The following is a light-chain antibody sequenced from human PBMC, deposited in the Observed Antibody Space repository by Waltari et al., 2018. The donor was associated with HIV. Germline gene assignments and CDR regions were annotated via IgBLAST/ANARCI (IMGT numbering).Light chain of an antibody. V-gene: IGKV3D-15*03. J-gene: IGKJ2*01. CDR1: QSISNN. CDR3: HQYHDCYT. CDR2: DAS. Sequence: IAMTQSPATLSVSPGESATLSCRASQSISNNLAWFQQKPGQAPRLLIYDASFRATGIPARFSGSGSGTEFTLTVSFLQSEDFAVYYCHQYHDCYTFVQGTKLEIK.